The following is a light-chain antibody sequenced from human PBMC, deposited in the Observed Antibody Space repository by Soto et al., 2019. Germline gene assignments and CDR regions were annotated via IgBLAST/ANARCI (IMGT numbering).Light chain of an antibody. V-gene: IGKV3-15*01. Sequence: EIVMAQSPATLSVSPGEGATLSCRASQSVSSKLAWYQQKPGQAPRLLIYGASTRATGIPARFSGSGSGTEFTLIISSLQSEDSAVYYCQQHNQWPITFGQGTRLENK. J-gene: IGKJ5*01. CDR2: GAS. CDR1: QSVSSK. CDR3: QQHNQWPIT.